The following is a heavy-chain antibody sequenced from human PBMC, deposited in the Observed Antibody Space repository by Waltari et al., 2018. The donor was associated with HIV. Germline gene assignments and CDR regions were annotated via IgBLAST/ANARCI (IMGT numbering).Heavy chain of an antibody. CDR2: IYYSGST. CDR3: ARAITMIPSRAFDI. D-gene: IGHD3-22*01. J-gene: IGHJ3*02. V-gene: IGHV4-59*01. CDR1: GGSISSYY. Sequence: QVQLQESGPGLVKPSETLSLTCTVSGGSISSYYWSWIRQPPGKGLEWIGYIYYSGSTNYNPSLKSRVTISVDTSKNQFSLKLSSVTAADTAVYYCARAITMIPSRAFDIWGQGTMVTVSS.